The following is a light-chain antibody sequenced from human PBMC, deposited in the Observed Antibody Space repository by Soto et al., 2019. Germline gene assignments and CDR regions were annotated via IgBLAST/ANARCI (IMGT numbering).Light chain of an antibody. CDR2: QTS. V-gene: IGKV3-11*01. Sequence: EIVLTQSPATLSSFPGDRVILSCRASQYINTRLAWYQHRPGQAPRLLIYQTSLRAAGIPARFSASGSGTDFTLTITDVQPEDFALYYCHQRQSWPRTFGQGT. CDR1: QYINTR. J-gene: IGKJ1*01. CDR3: HQRQSWPRT.